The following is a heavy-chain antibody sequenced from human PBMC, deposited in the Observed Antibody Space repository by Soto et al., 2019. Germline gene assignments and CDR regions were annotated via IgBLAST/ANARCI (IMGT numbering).Heavy chain of an antibody. CDR1: GDTVTKYG. J-gene: IGHJ4*02. CDR2: ISFYNGHT. CDR3: ASVTSIAVAGKET. D-gene: IGHD6-19*01. Sequence: QVQLVQSGGEVKKPGASVKVSCKASGDTVTKYGISWVRQAPGQGLEWLGWISFYNGHTNYALKFQDRITFTTDTSTSTASMELRSLTSDDTAVYYCASVTSIAVAGKETWGQGTLVTVSS. V-gene: IGHV1-18*01.